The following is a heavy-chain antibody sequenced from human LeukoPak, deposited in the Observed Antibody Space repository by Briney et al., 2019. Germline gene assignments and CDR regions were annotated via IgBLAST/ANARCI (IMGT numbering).Heavy chain of an antibody. V-gene: IGHV3-23*01. D-gene: IGHD4/OR15-4a*01. J-gene: IGHJ4*02. CDR1: GFTFSSYG. CDR2: ISGSGGST. Sequence: GRSLRLSCAASGFTFSSYGMHWVRQAPGKGLEWVSAISGSGGSTYYADSVKGRFTISRDNAKNSLYLQMNSLRAEDTAVYYCASFLDYQIDYWGQGTLVTVSS. CDR3: ASFLDYQIDY.